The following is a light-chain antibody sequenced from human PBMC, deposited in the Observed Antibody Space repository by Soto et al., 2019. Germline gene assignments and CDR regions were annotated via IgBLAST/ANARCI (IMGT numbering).Light chain of an antibody. Sequence: EIVMTQSPATLSVSPGERATLSWRASQSVSSNLAWYQQKPGQAPRLLIYGASTRATGIPARFSGSGYGTEFTLTISSLQSEDFAVYYCQQYNNWPLTFGGGTKVDIK. V-gene: IGKV3-15*01. J-gene: IGKJ4*01. CDR1: QSVSSN. CDR2: GAS. CDR3: QQYNNWPLT.